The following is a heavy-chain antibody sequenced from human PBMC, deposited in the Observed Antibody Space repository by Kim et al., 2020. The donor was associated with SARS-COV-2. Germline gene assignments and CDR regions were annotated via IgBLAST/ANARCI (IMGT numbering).Heavy chain of an antibody. V-gene: IGHV4-39*07. CDR1: GGSISSSSYY. D-gene: IGHD6-19*01. J-gene: IGHJ2*01. Sequence: SETLSLTCTVSGGSISSSSYYWGWIRQPPGKGLEWIGSIYYSGSTYYNPSLKSRVTISVDTSKNQFSLKLSSVTAADTAVYYCARDWAYSSGWYLWYFDLWGRGTLVTVSS. CDR2: IYYSGST. CDR3: ARDWAYSSGWYLWYFDL.